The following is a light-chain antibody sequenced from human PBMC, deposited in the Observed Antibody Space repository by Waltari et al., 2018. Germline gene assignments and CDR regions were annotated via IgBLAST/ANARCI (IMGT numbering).Light chain of an antibody. CDR3: QTGGHGTWV. CDR2: ITSDGRH. V-gene: IGLV4-69*01. J-gene: IGLJ3*02. Sequence: QRPESGPRYVMKITSDGRHSKGDGIPDRFSGSGSGAERDLTISSGQSEDEADYYCQTGGHGTWVFGGGTKLTVL.